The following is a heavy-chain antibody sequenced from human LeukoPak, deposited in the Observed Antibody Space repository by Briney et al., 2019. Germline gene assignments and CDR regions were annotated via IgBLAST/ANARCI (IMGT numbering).Heavy chain of an antibody. CDR1: GYTFTSYY. CDR2: INPSGGST. Sequence: ASVKVSCKASGYTFTSYYMHWVRQAPGRGLEWMGIINPSGGSTSYAQKFQGRVTMTRDTSTSTVYMELSSLRSEDTAVYYCARDLSIYYDSSGYTYWGQGTLVTVSS. J-gene: IGHJ4*02. D-gene: IGHD3-22*01. CDR3: ARDLSIYYDSSGYTY. V-gene: IGHV1-46*01.